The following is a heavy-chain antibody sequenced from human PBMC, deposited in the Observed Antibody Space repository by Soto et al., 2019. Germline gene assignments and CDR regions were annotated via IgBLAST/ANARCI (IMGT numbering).Heavy chain of an antibody. Sequence: QVQLVQSGAEVKKRGSSVKVSCKASGGTFSTYGLSWVRQAPGQGLEWMGGIIPIFGTTTYAQKFQGRVTITADESTSTTYMELSSLRSEDTAVYCCGREKAFGAAVAFGYWGQGTLLTVSS. V-gene: IGHV1-69*01. D-gene: IGHD6-19*01. CDR2: IIPIFGTT. CDR1: GGTFSTYG. J-gene: IGHJ4*02. CDR3: GREKAFGAAVAFGY.